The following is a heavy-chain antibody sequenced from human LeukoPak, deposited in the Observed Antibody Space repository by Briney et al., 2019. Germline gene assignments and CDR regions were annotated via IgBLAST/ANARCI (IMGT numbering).Heavy chain of an antibody. CDR3: AGEIGSLHLDY. J-gene: IGHJ4*02. Sequence: PGGSLRLSCAASGFTFSSYEMNWVRQAPGKGLEWVSYISSSGSTIYYADSVKGRFTISRDNAKNSLYLQMNSLRAEDTAVYYCAGEIGSLHLDYWGQGTLVTVSS. CDR2: ISSSGSTI. CDR1: GFTFSSYE. D-gene: IGHD1-26*01. V-gene: IGHV3-48*03.